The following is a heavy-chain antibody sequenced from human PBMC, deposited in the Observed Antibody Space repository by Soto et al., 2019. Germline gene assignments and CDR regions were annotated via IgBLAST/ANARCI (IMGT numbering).Heavy chain of an antibody. CDR3: ARDSPIFYYDSSGYYSWYDP. CDR2: IYYSGST. CDR1: AGTISSYY. V-gene: IGHV4-59*01. J-gene: IGHJ5*02. Sequence: SQNLSLTCTVSAGTISSYYWRWIRQPPGKGLEWIGYIYYSGSTNYNPSLKSRVTISVDTSKNQFSLKLSPVTAADTAVYYCARDSPIFYYDSSGYYSWYDPSGQGSLVTGSS. D-gene: IGHD3-22*01.